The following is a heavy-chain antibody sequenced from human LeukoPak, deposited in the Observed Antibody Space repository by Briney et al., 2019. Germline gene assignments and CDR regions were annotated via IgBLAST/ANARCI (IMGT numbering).Heavy chain of an antibody. V-gene: IGHV4-61*02. Sequence: NPSQTLSLTCTVSGGSISSGSYYWSWIRQPAGKGLEWIGRIYTSGSTNYNPSLKSRVTISVDTSKNQFSLKLSSVTAADTAVYYCARESLHGTTVWGQGTLVTVSS. CDR3: ARESLHGTTV. J-gene: IGHJ4*02. D-gene: IGHD4-11*01. CDR1: GGSISSGSYY. CDR2: IYTSGST.